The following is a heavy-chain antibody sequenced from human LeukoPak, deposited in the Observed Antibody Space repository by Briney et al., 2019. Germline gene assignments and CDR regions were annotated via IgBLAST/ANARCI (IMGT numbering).Heavy chain of an antibody. CDR2: LRYDGSNK. V-gene: IGHV3-30*02. D-gene: IGHD3-9*01. CDR3: ARHQLRYFDWSITYLDV. Sequence: GGSLILSCAASGFPFSSFGMLWVRQVPGTGLEWVAFLRYDGSNKYYADSVKGRFTISRDNSKNTLYLQMNSLRAEDTAVYYCARHQLRYFDWSITYLDVWGQGTTVTVSS. CDR1: GFPFSSFG. J-gene: IGHJ6*02.